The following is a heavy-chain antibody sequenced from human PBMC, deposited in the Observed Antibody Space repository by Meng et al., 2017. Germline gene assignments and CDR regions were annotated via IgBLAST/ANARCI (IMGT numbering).Heavy chain of an antibody. CDR2: IIPIFGTA. J-gene: IGHJ6*02. V-gene: IGHV1-69*05. D-gene: IGHD6-13*01. Sequence: SVKVSCKASGGTFSSYAISWVRQAPGQGLEWMGGIIPIFGTASYAQKFQGRVTMTRDTSTSTVYMELSSLRSEDTAVYYCARDWKGIAAANQKTNYYYYGMDVWGQGTTVTVSS. CDR1: GGTFSSYA. CDR3: ARDWKGIAAANQKTNYYYYGMDV.